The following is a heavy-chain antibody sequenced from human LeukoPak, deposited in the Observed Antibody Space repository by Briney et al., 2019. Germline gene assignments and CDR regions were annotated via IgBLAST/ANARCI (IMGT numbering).Heavy chain of an antibody. D-gene: IGHD3-10*01. CDR2: IWYDGSNK. CDR3: ARGFRFAIDAFDI. Sequence: QPGGSLRLSRAASGFTFSSYGMRWVRQAPGKGLEWVAVIWYDGSNKYYADSVKGRFTISRDNCKNTLYLQMNSLRAEDTAVYYCARGFRFAIDAFDIWGQGTMVTVSS. V-gene: IGHV3-33*01. J-gene: IGHJ3*02. CDR1: GFTFSSYG.